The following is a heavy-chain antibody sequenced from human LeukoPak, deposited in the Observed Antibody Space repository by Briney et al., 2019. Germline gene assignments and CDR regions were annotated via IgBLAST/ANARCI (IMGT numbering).Heavy chain of an antibody. CDR1: GFTFSDYY. Sequence: GGSLRLSCAASGFTFSDYYMNWIRQAPGKGLEWISYMSSSGSTISYADSVTGRFTVSRDNANNSLYLQMNSLRAEDTAVYYCARSILPAANAIDYWGQGTLLTVSS. CDR2: MSSSGSTI. D-gene: IGHD2-2*01. V-gene: IGHV3-11*04. CDR3: ARSILPAANAIDY. J-gene: IGHJ4*02.